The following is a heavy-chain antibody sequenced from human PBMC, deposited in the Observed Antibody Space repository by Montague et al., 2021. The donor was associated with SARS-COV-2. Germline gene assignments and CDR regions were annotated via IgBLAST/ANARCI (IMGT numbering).Heavy chain of an antibody. CDR3: ASQTLGITIFGVVTASYYFDY. CDR2: IYYSGST. V-gene: IGHV4-39*01. Sequence: SETLSLTCTVSGGSISSSSYYWGWIRQPPGEGLEWIGSIYYSGSTYYXPSLKSRVTISVDTSKNQFSLKLSSVTAADTAVYYCASQTLGITIFGVVTASYYFDYWGQGTLVTVSS. D-gene: IGHD3-3*01. J-gene: IGHJ4*02. CDR1: GGSISSSSYY.